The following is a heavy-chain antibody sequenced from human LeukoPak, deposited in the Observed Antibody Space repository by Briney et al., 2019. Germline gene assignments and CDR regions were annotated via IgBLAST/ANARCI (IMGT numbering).Heavy chain of an antibody. CDR3: AKDSSHNRGSSDY. CDR1: GFTFSSYP. J-gene: IGHJ4*02. Sequence: QPGGSLRLSCAVSGFTFSSYPMSWVRQAPGKGLEWVSIISESGYITHYADSVKGRFTISRDNTKNTLNLQMNSLRAEDTAVYYCAKDSSHNRGSSDYWGQGTLVTVSS. D-gene: IGHD6-6*01. CDR2: ISESGYIT. V-gene: IGHV3-23*01.